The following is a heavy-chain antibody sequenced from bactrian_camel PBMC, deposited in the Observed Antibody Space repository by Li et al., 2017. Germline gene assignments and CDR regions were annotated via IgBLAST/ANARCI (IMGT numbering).Heavy chain of an antibody. Sequence: VQLVESGGGSVQPGGSLRLSCAASGFTFSSYDMSWVRQAPGKGLEWVSSITSGGSSTYYADSVKGRFTIATDNANNTLYLRLNSLKTEDTAMYYCSIRGIWDAYWGQGTQVTVS. D-gene: IGHD1*01. CDR2: ITSGGSST. CDR3: SIRGIWDAY. J-gene: IGHJ4*01. CDR1: GFTFSSYD. V-gene: IGHV3S40*01.